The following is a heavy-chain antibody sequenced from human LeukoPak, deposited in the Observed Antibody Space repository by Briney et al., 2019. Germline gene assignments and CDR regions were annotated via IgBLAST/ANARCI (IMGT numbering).Heavy chain of an antibody. Sequence: AASVKVSCKASGGTFSSYAMSWVRQAPGKGLEWVSAISGSGISTYYADSVKGRFTISRDNSKNMLYLQMNSLRVEDTAVYYCAKVAMSGSSFDYWGQGTLVTVSS. CDR3: AKVAMSGSSFDY. CDR1: GGTFSSYA. CDR2: ISGSGIST. J-gene: IGHJ4*02. V-gene: IGHV3-23*01. D-gene: IGHD3-10*01.